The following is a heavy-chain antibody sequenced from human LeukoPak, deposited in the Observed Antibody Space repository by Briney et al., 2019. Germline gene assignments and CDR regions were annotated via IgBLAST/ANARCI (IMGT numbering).Heavy chain of an antibody. D-gene: IGHD2-2*01. V-gene: IGHV3-23*01. CDR3: VREEAQHLAFLLGAFDV. CDR2: ISGNGATT. J-gene: IGHJ3*01. Sequence: GGSLRLSCAASGFTVKNYAMTWVRQAPGKGLEWVSFISGNGATTYYGDSVQGRFIVSRDNSRPTMYLQMNRLRAEDTAVYYCVREEAQHLAFLLGAFDVWGQGTMVTVSS. CDR1: GFTVKNYA.